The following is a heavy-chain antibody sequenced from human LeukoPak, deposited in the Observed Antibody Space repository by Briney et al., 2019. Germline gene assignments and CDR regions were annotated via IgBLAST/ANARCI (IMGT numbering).Heavy chain of an antibody. J-gene: IGHJ6*03. CDR3: ARGRYGYYYYYYMDV. D-gene: IGHD5-18*01. V-gene: IGHV4-34*01. Sequence: SETLSLTCAVYGGSFSGYYWSWIRQPPGKGLEWIGEINHSGSTNYNPSLKSRVTISVDTSKNQFSLKLSSVTAADTAVYYCARGRYGYYYYYYMDVWGKGTTVTVS. CDR2: INHSGST. CDR1: GGSFSGYY.